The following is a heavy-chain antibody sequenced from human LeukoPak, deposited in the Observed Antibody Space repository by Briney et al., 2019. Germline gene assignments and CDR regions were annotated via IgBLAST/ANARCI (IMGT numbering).Heavy chain of an antibody. CDR2: IYYSGST. CDR3: ASSLLYGGSSGIDC. J-gene: IGHJ4*02. D-gene: IGHD6-6*01. CDR1: GGSISSSRYY. Sequence: PSETLSLTCTVSGGSISSSRYYWGWIRQPPGKGLEWIGSIYYSGSTYYNPSLQSRVTISIDTSKNQFSLKLSSVIAADTAVYYCASSLLYGGSSGIDCRGQGILVTVPS. V-gene: IGHV4-39*01.